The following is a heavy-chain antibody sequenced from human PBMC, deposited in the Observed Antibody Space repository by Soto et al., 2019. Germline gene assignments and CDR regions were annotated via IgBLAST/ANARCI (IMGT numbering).Heavy chain of an antibody. CDR2: IYYSGST. V-gene: IGHV4-31*03. CDR1: GGSISSGGYY. CDR3: ARDRGIDCSSTSCYAGYFDY. J-gene: IGHJ4*02. Sequence: SETLSLTCTVSGGSISSGGYYWSWIRQHPGKGLEWIGYIYYSGSTYYNPSLKSRVTISVDTSRNQFSLKLSSVTAADTAVYYFARDRGIDCSSTSCYAGYFDYWGQGTLVTVSS. D-gene: IGHD2-2*01.